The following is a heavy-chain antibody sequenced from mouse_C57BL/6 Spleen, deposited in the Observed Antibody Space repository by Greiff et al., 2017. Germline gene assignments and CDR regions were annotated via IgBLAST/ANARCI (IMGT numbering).Heavy chain of an antibody. J-gene: IGHJ2*01. D-gene: IGHD2-1*01. V-gene: IGHV1-80*01. CDR3: ARRKVYYGNFDY. CDR1: GYAFSSYW. Sequence: VKLMESGAELVKPGASVKISCKASGYAFSSYWMNWVKQRPGKGLEWIGQIYPGDGDTNYNGKFKGKATLTADKSSSTAYMQLSSLTSEDSAVYFCARRKVYYGNFDYWGQGTTLTVSS. CDR2: IYPGDGDT.